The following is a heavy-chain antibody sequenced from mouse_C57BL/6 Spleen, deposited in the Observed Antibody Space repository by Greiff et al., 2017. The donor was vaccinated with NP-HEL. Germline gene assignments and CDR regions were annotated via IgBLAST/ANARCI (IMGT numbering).Heavy chain of an antibody. D-gene: IGHD2-12*01. V-gene: IGHV1-54*01. CDR2: INPGSGGT. CDR3: ARGPTTGARDY. CDR1: GDAFTNYL. Sequence: VQLQQSGAELVRPGTSVKVSCKASGDAFTNYLIEWVKQRPGQGLEWIGVINPGSGGTNYNEKFKGKATLTADKSSSTAYMQLSSLTSEDSAVYFCARGPTTGARDYWGQGTSVTVSS. J-gene: IGHJ4*01.